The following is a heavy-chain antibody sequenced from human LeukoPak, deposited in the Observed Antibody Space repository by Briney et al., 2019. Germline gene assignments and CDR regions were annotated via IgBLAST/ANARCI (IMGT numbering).Heavy chain of an antibody. J-gene: IGHJ1*01. D-gene: IGHD3-22*01. V-gene: IGHV1-69*05. Sequence: SVKVSCKASGGTFSSYAISWVRQAPGQGLEWMGGIIPIFGTANYAQKFQGRVTMTRDTSTSTVYMELSSLRSEDTAVYYCARDLISTLGYDSSGFFQHWGQGTLVTVSS. CDR2: IIPIFGTA. CDR1: GGTFSSYA. CDR3: ARDLISTLGYDSSGFFQH.